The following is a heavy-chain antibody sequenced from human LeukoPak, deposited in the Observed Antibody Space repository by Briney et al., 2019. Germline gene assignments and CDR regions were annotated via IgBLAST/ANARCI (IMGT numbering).Heavy chain of an antibody. V-gene: IGHV3-21*01. CDR3: ARVTWGDYGGYFDY. Sequence: GGSLRLSCAASGFTFSGYSMNWVRQAPGKGLEWVSSISSSSSYIYYADSVKGRFTISRDNAKNSLYLQMNSLRAEDTAVYYCARVTWGDYGGYFDYWGQGTLVTVSS. CDR1: GFTFSGYS. J-gene: IGHJ4*02. D-gene: IGHD4-23*01. CDR2: ISSSSSYI.